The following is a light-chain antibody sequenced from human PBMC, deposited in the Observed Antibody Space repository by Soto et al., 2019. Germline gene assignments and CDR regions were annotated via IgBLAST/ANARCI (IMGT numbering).Light chain of an antibody. J-gene: IGLJ2*01. CDR1: RSNIGAVYD. Sequence: QSVLTQPPSVSGAPGQRVTISCTGSRSNIGAVYDVHWYQQLPGTAPKLLIDGISNRPSGVPDRFSGSKSGTSAALAITGLQAEDEADYSCQSFDSSLSGTVVFGGGTQLTV. CDR2: GIS. CDR3: QSFDSSLSGTVV. V-gene: IGLV1-40*01.